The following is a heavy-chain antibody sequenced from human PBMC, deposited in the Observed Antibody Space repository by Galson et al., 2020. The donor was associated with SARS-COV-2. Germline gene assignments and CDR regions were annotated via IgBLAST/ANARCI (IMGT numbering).Heavy chain of an antibody. CDR2: ISHDGTNK. Sequence: GGSLRLPCAASGFTFSNSHMHWVRQAPGKGLAWVALISHDGTNKVYADSVRGRFTISRDSSKNTLYLQMNSLKSEDTAVYYCAREGGSSGRAGYFDYWGQGTLVTVSS. CDR3: AREGGSSGRAGYFDY. D-gene: IGHD6-19*01. J-gene: IGHJ4*02. CDR1: GFTFSNSH. V-gene: IGHV3-30-3*01.